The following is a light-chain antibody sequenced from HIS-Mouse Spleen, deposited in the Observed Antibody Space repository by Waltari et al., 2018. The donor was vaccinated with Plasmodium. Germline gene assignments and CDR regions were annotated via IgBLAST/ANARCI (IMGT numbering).Light chain of an antibody. V-gene: IGLV3-10*01. Sequence: SYELPQPPSVSVSPGQTARITCSGDALPKNSGFLYQQKSGQAPVLVIYEDSKRPSGIPERFSGSSSGTMATLTISGAQVEDEADYYCYSTDSSGNHRVFGGGTKLTVL. CDR3: YSTDSSGNHRV. J-gene: IGLJ3*02. CDR2: EDS. CDR1: ALPKNS.